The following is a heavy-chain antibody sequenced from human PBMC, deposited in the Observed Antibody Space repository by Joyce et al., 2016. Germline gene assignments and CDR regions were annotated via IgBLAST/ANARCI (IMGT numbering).Heavy chain of an antibody. D-gene: IGHD3-16*01. V-gene: IGHV4-59*02. CDR3: ARDGGYYFDY. Sequence: QVHLQESGPGLVKPSETLSLPCTVSGDSVTSLFWNWIRQPPGKGLEWVAHISSTGSTKYNPSLKSRATISLDAPRNQFSLKLTSVTAADTAIYYCARDGGYYFDYWGQGTLVAVSS. CDR1: GDSVTSLF. J-gene: IGHJ4*02. CDR2: ISSTGST.